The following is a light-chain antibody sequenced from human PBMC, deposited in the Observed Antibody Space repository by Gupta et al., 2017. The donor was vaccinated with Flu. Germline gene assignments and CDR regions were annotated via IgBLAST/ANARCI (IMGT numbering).Light chain of an antibody. CDR2: KDR. V-gene: IGLV1-44*01. CDR1: SSNSRRLT. Sequence: RVTIYCSGRSSNSRRLTGKWYNKLQASDTKRSCVKDRERPYGAQARLLYSTAGNTASLTISGVKSGDEAEYYCQEWDDRLHGGVFGGGTKLTVL. J-gene: IGLJ2*01. CDR3: QEWDDRLHGGV.